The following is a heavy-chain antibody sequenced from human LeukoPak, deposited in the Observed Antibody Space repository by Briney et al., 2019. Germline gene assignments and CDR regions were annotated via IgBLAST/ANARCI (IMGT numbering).Heavy chain of an antibody. D-gene: IGHD1-26*01. CDR3: ARERWRSGSYHDAFDI. CDR1: GGSISSSSYY. CDR2: TRDKANSYTT. V-gene: IGHV3-72*01. Sequence: LSLTCTVSGGSISSSSYYWGWIRQPPGKGLEWVGRTRDKANSYTTEYAASVKGRFTISRDDSRNSLYLQMNILKTEDTAVYYCARERWRSGSYHDAFDIWGQGAMVTVSS. J-gene: IGHJ3*02.